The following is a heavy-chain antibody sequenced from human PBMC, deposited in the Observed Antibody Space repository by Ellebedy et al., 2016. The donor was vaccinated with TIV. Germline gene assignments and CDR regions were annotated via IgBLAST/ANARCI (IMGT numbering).Heavy chain of an antibody. V-gene: IGHV3-7*03. CDR2: IKQDGSEE. J-gene: IGHJ4*02. D-gene: IGHD1-14*01. CDR1: GFIFTTYW. Sequence: GESLKISCAASGFIFTTYWMTWVRQAPGKGLEWVANIKQDGSEEYYVDSVKGRFNISRDNAKNSLYLQMNSLRAEDTAIYYCAKGRSGTYIHHAFDYWGQGTLVTVSS. CDR3: AKGRSGTYIHHAFDY.